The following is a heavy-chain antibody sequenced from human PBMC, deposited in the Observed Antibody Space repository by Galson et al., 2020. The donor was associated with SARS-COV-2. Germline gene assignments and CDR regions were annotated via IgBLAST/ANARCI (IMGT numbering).Heavy chain of an antibody. CDR2: ISGSGSAT. CDR1: GFTFSSYA. J-gene: IGHJ4*02. D-gene: IGHD3-22*01. V-gene: IGHV3-23*01. Sequence: GESLKIYCAASGFTFSSYAINWLRQAPGKGLEWVSGISGSGSATSYAGSVKRRFTISRDNSQNTLYLQMNGLRAEDTAIYYCAKRHRDSSGFDYWGQGARVTVSS. CDR3: AKRHRDSSGFDY.